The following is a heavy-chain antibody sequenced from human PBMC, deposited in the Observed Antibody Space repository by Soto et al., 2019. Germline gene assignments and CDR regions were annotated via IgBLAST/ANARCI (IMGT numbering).Heavy chain of an antibody. CDR3: ARVRYYDSGSSINWFDP. CDR1: GFTFDDYA. CDR2: ISWNSASI. V-gene: IGHV3-9*01. D-gene: IGHD3-10*01. Sequence: GGSLRLSCAASGFTFDDYAIHWVRQAPGKGLEWVSSISWNSASIGYADSVKGRFTISRDNAKNSLYLQMNSLRADDTAVYYCARVRYYDSGSSINWFDPWGQGTLVTVSS. J-gene: IGHJ5*02.